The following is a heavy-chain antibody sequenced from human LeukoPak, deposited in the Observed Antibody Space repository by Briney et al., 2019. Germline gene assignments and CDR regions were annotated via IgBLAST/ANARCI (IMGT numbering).Heavy chain of an antibody. CDR2: IYSGGSI. Sequence: GGSLRLSCAASGFTVSSNYMSWVRQATGKGLEWVSVIYSGGSIYYADSVKGRFTISRDNSKNTLYLQMNSLRAEDTAVYYCARDSRTMVRGVTSAKDAFDIWGQGTMVTVSS. V-gene: IGHV3-53*01. CDR1: GFTVSSNY. D-gene: IGHD3-10*01. J-gene: IGHJ3*02. CDR3: ARDSRTMVRGVTSAKDAFDI.